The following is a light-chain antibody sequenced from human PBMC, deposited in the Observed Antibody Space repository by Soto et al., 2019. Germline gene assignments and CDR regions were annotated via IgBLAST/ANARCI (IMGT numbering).Light chain of an antibody. CDR1: QDISNY. J-gene: IGKJ5*01. CDR3: QKYDNQPIT. CDR2: DAS. V-gene: IGKV1-33*01. Sequence: DIQMTQSPSSLSASVGDRVTITCQASQDISNYLNWYQQKPGKAPKLLIYDASNLETGVPSRFSGNGSRTEFTFTISSLQPEDIATYYGQKYDNQPITFGQGTRLEIK.